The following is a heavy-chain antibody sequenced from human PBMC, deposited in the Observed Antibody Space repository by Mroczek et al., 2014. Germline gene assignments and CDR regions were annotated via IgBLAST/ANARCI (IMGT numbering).Heavy chain of an antibody. V-gene: IGHV4-59*01. CDR2: IYYSGST. Sequence: QVQLVESGPGLVKPSETLSLTCTVSGGSISSYYWSWIRQPPGKGLEWIGYIYYSGSTNYNPSLKSRVTISVDTSKNQFSLKLSSVTAADTAVYYCARGPITMVRGVIWWYFDLWGRGTLVTVSS. D-gene: IGHD3-10*01. J-gene: IGHJ2*01. CDR1: GGSISSYY. CDR3: ARGPITMVRGVIWWYFDL.